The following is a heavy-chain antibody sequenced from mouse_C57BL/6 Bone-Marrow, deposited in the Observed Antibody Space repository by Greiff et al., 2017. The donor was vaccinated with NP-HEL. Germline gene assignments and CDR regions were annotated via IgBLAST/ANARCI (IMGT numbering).Heavy chain of an antibody. Sequence: QVQLQQSGAELVRPGTSVKVSCKASGYAFTNYLIEWVKQRPGQGLEWIGVINPGSGGTNYNEKFKGKATLTADKSSSTAYRQLSSLTSEDSAVYFCARSNYYGSSYDWYFDVWGTGTTVTVSA. D-gene: IGHD1-1*01. J-gene: IGHJ1*03. CDR1: GYAFTNYL. CDR3: ARSNYYGSSYDWYFDV. V-gene: IGHV1-54*01. CDR2: INPGSGGT.